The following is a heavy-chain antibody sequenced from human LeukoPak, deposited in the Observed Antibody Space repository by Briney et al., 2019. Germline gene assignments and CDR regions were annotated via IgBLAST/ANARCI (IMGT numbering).Heavy chain of an antibody. CDR1: GGSISSPDYS. V-gene: IGHV4-30-4*08. Sequence: SETLSLTCTVSGGSISSPDYSWNWIRQPPGKGLEWIGHLFFSKNTYYNPSLKSRVTISADTSKNQFSLNLNSVTAADMAVYYCARGWYWSLPFMDVWGKGTTVTISS. J-gene: IGHJ6*03. D-gene: IGHD2-15*01. CDR3: ARGWYWSLPFMDV. CDR2: LFFSKNT.